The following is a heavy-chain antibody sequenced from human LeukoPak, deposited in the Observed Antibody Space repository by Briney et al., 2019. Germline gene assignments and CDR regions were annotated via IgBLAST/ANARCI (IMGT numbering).Heavy chain of an antibody. Sequence: PSQTLSLTCTVSGGSISSGSYYWSWIRQPAGKGLEWIGRIYTSGSTNYNPSLKSRVTISVDTSKNQFSLKLSSVTAADTAVYYCARWTYGSDVWGEGTTVTVSS. J-gene: IGHJ6*04. D-gene: IGHD3-10*01. CDR3: ARWTYGSDV. V-gene: IGHV4-61*02. CDR1: GGSISSGSYY. CDR2: IYTSGST.